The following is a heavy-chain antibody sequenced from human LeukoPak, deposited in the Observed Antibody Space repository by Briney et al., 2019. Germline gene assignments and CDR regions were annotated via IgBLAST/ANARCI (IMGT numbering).Heavy chain of an antibody. CDR3: ARRLGRSFDY. Sequence: ASVKVSCKASGYTFINHAIHWVRQAPGQRLEWMGWINIGNGNTKYSQNFQGRIAITRDTSATTAYMDLSSLRSEDTAMYYCARRLGRSFDYWGQGTLVTVSS. J-gene: IGHJ4*02. V-gene: IGHV1-3*04. D-gene: IGHD2-21*01. CDR1: GYTFINHA. CDR2: INIGNGNT.